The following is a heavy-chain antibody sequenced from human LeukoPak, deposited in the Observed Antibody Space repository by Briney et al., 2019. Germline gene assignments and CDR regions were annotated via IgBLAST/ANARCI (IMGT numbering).Heavy chain of an antibody. D-gene: IGHD3-22*01. Sequence: KPSETLSLTCTVSGGSISSYYWSWIRQPAGKGLAWIGRIYTSGSTNYNPSLKSRVTMPVDTSKNQFSLKLSSVTAADTAVYYCARGGYYDSSGTLWYFDLWGRGTLVTVSS. CDR3: ARGGYYDSSGTLWYFDL. CDR1: GGSISSYY. V-gene: IGHV4-4*07. J-gene: IGHJ2*01. CDR2: IYTSGST.